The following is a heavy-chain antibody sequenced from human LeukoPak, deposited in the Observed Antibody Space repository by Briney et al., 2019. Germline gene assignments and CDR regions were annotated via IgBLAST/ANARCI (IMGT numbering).Heavy chain of an antibody. V-gene: IGHV3-7*01. Sequence: GGSLRLSCAASGFTFSSYWTRWVRQAPGKGLECVANIKHDGGDKYYVDSVKGRFTISRDNAKNSLYLQMNSLRAEDTAVYYCATYSGAHQKTFDFWGQGTLDSVSS. CDR2: IKHDGGDK. CDR1: GFTFSSYW. J-gene: IGHJ4*02. CDR3: ATYSGAHQKTFDF. D-gene: IGHD1-26*01.